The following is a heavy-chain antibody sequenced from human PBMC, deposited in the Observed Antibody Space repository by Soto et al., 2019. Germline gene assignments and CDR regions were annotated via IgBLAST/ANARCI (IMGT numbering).Heavy chain of an antibody. CDR2: INGGGSST. CDR3: ARGLVVPAGDAFDI. D-gene: IGHD2-2*01. J-gene: IGHJ3*02. V-gene: IGHV3-74*01. CDR1: GFTFRSYW. Sequence: EVQLVESGGGLVQPGGSLRLSYAAYGFTFRSYWMHWVRQAPGKGLVWVSRINGGGSSTSYADSVKGRFTISRDNAKNTLYLQMNSLRAEDTAVYYCARGLVVPAGDAFDIWGQGTMVTVSS.